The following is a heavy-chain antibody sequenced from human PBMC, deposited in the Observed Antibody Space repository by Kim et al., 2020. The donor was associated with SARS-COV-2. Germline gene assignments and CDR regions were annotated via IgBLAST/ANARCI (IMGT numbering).Heavy chain of an antibody. CDR3: ARDSYSSGWDEYYYYGMDV. V-gene: IGHV3-7*01. Sequence: GGSLRLSCAASGFTFSSYWMSWVRQAPGKGLEWVANIKQDGSEKYYVDSVKGRFTISRDNAKNSLYLQMNSLRAEDTAVYYCARDSYSSGWDEYYYYGMDVWGQGTTVTLSS. CDR1: GFTFSSYW. CDR2: IKQDGSEK. D-gene: IGHD6-19*01. J-gene: IGHJ6*02.